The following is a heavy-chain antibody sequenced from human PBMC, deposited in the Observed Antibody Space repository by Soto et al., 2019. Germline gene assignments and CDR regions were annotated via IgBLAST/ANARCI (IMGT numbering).Heavy chain of an antibody. CDR2: ISGSGGST. CDR3: AKTLDTLPEDYDILTGYPDY. Sequence: GGSLRLSCAASGFTFSSYAMSWVRQAPGKGLEWVSAISGSGGSTYYADSVKGRFTISRDNSKNTPYLQMNSLRAEDTAVYYCAKTLDTLPEDYDILTGYPDYWGQGTLVTVSS. D-gene: IGHD3-9*01. J-gene: IGHJ4*02. CDR1: GFTFSSYA. V-gene: IGHV3-23*01.